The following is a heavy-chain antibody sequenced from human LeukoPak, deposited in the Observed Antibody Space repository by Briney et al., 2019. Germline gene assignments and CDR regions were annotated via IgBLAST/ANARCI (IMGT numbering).Heavy chain of an antibody. D-gene: IGHD6-13*01. V-gene: IGHV1-69*06. Sequence: SVKVSCKASGYTFTGYYMHWVRQAPGQGLEWMGGIIPIFGTANYAQKFQGRVTITADKSTSTAYMELSSLRSEDTAVYYCAIGIPAAAGRYYYYYYMDVWGKGTTVTVSS. CDR2: IIPIFGTA. CDR1: GYTFTGYY. CDR3: AIGIPAAAGRYYYYYYMDV. J-gene: IGHJ6*03.